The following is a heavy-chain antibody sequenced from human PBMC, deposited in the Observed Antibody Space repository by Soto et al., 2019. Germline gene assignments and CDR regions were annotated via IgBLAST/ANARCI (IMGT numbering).Heavy chain of an antibody. CDR1: GFTFSNYA. V-gene: IGHV3-23*01. D-gene: IGHD1-26*01. CDR2: VIRSGTDT. Sequence: GGSLRLSCAASGFTFSNYATHWVRQAPGKGLEWVSVVIRSGTDTYYADSVKGRFTISRDNSKNTLYLQMNSLRAEDTAIYYCARDYSGSYDYWGQGTLVTVSS. J-gene: IGHJ4*02. CDR3: ARDYSGSYDY.